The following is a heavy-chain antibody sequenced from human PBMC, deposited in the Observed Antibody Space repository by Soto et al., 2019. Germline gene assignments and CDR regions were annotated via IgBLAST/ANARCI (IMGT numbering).Heavy chain of an antibody. J-gene: IGHJ3*02. V-gene: IGHV1-2*04. Sequence: QVQLVQSGAEVKKPGASVKVSCKASGSTFTGYYMHWVRQAPGQGLEWMGWINPNSGGTNYAQKFQGWVTMTRDTSISTAYMELSRLRSDDTAVYYCAREPLGIAAAGTRDAFDIWGQGTMVTVSS. CDR2: INPNSGGT. CDR1: GSTFTGYY. CDR3: AREPLGIAAAGTRDAFDI. D-gene: IGHD6-13*01.